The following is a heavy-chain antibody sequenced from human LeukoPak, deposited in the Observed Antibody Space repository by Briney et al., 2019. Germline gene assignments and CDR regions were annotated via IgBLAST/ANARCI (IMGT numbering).Heavy chain of an antibody. J-gene: IGHJ4*02. CDR1: GYTFTSYG. Sequence: RASVKVSCKASGYTFTSYGSSWVRQAPGQGLEWMGWISAYNGNTNYAQKLQGRVTMTTDTSTSTAYMELRSLRSDDTAVYYCARDYLGYDILTGYYPIDYWGQGTLVTVSS. CDR3: ARDYLGYDILTGYYPIDY. D-gene: IGHD3-9*01. V-gene: IGHV1-18*01. CDR2: ISAYNGNT.